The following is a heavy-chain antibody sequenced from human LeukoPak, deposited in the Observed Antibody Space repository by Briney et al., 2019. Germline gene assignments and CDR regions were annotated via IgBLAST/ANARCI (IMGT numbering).Heavy chain of an antibody. D-gene: IGHD3-22*01. V-gene: IGHV4-34*01. CDR3: ARVTMIEDAFDI. Sequence: PSETLSLTCAVYGGSFSGYYWNWIRQPPGKGLEWIGEINHSGNTNYNPSLKSRVTISGDTSKKQVSLKLSSVTAADTAVYYCARVTMIEDAFDIWGQGTMVTVSS. CDR2: INHSGNT. J-gene: IGHJ3*02. CDR1: GGSFSGYY.